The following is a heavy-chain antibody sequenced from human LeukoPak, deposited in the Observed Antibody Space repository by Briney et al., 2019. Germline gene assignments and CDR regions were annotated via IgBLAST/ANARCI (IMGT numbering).Heavy chain of an antibody. V-gene: IGHV3-7*01. D-gene: IGHD6-19*01. J-gene: IGHJ5*02. CDR1: GFTFSSYW. Sequence: PGGSLRLSCAASGFTFSSYWMSWVRQAPGKGLEWVANIKQDGSGKYYVDSVKGRFTISRDNAKNSLYLQMNSLRAEDTAVYYCARVVGSSGWYGGGWFDPWGQGTLVTVSS. CDR3: ARVVGSSGWYGGGWFDP. CDR2: IKQDGSGK.